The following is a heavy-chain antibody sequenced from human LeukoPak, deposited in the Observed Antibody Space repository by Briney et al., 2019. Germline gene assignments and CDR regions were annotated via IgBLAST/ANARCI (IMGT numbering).Heavy chain of an antibody. CDR3: AREGVDVRVAVAGTVGDFDY. CDR1: GDSVSSNSAA. CDR2: TYYRSKWYN. J-gene: IGHJ4*02. Sequence: QTLSLTCAISGDSVSSNSAAWNWIRQSPSRGLEWLGRTYYRSKWYNDYAVSVKSRITVNPDTSKNQFSLQLNSVTPEDTAVYYCAREGVDVRVAVAGTVGDFDYWGQGTLVTVSS. D-gene: IGHD6-19*01. V-gene: IGHV6-1*01.